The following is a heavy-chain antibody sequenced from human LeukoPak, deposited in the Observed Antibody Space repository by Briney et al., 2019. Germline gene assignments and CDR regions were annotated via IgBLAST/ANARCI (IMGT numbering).Heavy chain of an antibody. CDR2: IYYSGST. CDR3: ARHGSTDYFDY. J-gene: IGHJ4*02. D-gene: IGHD2-2*03. Sequence: PSETLSLTCAVSGGSISSTTSYWGWIRQPPGKGLEWIGRIYYSGSTFYNPSLKSRVTISVYTSKNQFSLRLSSVTAADTAVYYCARHGSTDYFDYWGQGTLVTVSS. CDR1: GGSISSTTSY. V-gene: IGHV4-39*01.